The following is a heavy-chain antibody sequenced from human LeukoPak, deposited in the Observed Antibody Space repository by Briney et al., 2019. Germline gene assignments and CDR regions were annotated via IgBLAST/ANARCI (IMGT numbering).Heavy chain of an antibody. D-gene: IGHD3-10*01. Sequence: SETLSLTCTVSGGSISSGSYYWSWIRQPAGKGLEWIGRIYTSGSTNYNPSLKSRVTISVDTSKNQFSLKLSSVTAADTAVYYCARRDVLLWFGELSLNRYYFDYWGQGTLVTVSS. J-gene: IGHJ4*02. CDR2: IYTSGST. CDR3: ARRDVLLWFGELSLNRYYFDY. V-gene: IGHV4-61*02. CDR1: GGSISSGSYY.